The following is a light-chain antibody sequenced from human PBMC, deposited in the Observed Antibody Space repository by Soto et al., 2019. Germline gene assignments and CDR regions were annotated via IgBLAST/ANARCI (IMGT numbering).Light chain of an antibody. CDR3: AAWDDSLNVYV. J-gene: IGLJ1*01. V-gene: IGLV1-44*01. Sequence: QSVLTQPPSASGTPGQRVTISCSGSSSNIGSNPVNWYQQLPGTAPKLLIYSNNQRPSGVPDRFSGSKSGTSASLAISGLQSDDEADYYCAAWDDSLNVYVFGTGTKVTVL. CDR1: SSNIGSNP. CDR2: SNN.